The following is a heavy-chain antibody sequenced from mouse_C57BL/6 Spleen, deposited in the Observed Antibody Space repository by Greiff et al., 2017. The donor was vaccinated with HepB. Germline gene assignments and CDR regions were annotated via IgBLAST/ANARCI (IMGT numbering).Heavy chain of an antibody. CDR2: ISYSGST. Sequence: EVKLMESGPGLAKPSQTLSLTCSVTGYSITSDYWNWIRKFPGNKLEYMGDISYSGSTYYIPSLKSRISITRDTAKTQYYLQLNYVTTEDTATYYCASSYGYDGGWYFDVWGTGTTVTGAS. CDR1: GYSITSDY. J-gene: IGHJ1*03. CDR3: ASSYGYDGGWYFDV. V-gene: IGHV3-8*01. D-gene: IGHD2-2*01.